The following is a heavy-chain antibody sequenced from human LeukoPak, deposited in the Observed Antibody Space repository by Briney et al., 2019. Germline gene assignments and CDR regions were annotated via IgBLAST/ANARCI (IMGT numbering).Heavy chain of an antibody. CDR1: GFTFSTYA. CDR3: AVPDYYDSSGYPY. D-gene: IGHD3-22*01. V-gene: IGHV3-21*01. CDR2: IGGSSTSL. J-gene: IGHJ4*02. Sequence: GGSLRLSCAASGFTFSTYAMNWVRQAPGEGLEWVSSIGGSSTSLYYADSLKGRFTISRDNAKNMLYLQMNSLRAEDTAVYYCAVPDYYDSSGYPYWGQGTLVTVSS.